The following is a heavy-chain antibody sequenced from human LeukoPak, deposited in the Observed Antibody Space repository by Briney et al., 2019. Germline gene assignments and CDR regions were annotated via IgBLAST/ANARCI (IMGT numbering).Heavy chain of an antibody. V-gene: IGHV3-23*01. J-gene: IGHJ4*02. CDR2: ITGRGGST. CDR3: AKDQYYYDSSGPDYGDY. Sequence: GGSLRLSCAASGFTFSSHAMTWVRQAPGKGLEWVSSITGRGGSTYYADSVKGRFTISRDNSKNTVYLQMNSLRAEDTAVYYCAKDQYYYDSSGPDYGDYWGQGTLVTVSS. CDR1: GFTFSSHA. D-gene: IGHD3-22*01.